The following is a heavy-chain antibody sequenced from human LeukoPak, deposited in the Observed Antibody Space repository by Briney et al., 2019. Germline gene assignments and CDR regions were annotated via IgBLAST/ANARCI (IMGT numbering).Heavy chain of an antibody. D-gene: IGHD3-10*01. CDR1: GYTFTGYY. Sequence: ASVKVSCKASGYTFTGYYMHWVRQAPGQGLEWMGWINPNSGGTNYAQKFQGRVTMTRDTSISTAHMELSRLRSDDTAVYYCARGETRGAITGFDSWGQGTLVTVSS. CDR3: ARGETRGAITGFDS. J-gene: IGHJ4*02. V-gene: IGHV1-2*02. CDR2: INPNSGGT.